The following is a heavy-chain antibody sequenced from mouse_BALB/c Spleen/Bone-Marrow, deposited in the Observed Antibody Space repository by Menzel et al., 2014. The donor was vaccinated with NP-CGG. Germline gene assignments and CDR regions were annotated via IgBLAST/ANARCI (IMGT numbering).Heavy chain of an antibody. Sequence: QVQLQQSGAELVKPGASVKLSCRVSGYTFXNYSVYWVKQRPGQGLEWIGEVNPSNDTPNFNEKFKSKATRTVDKSSSTAYMQLSSLTSEDSAVYYCTRSGYYGYGWYFDVWGAGTTVTVSS. CDR2: VNPSNDTP. J-gene: IGHJ1*01. CDR3: TRSGYYGYGWYFDV. CDR1: GYTFXNYS. D-gene: IGHD1-2*01. V-gene: IGHV1S81*02.